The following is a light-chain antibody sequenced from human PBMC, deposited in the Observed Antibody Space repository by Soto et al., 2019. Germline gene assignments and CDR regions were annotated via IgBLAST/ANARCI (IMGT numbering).Light chain of an antibody. CDR2: GAS. CDR1: QGVSNY. Sequence: DIQMTQSPSSLSASLGDRVTITCQASQGVSNYLNWYQQKPGKAPKLLIYGASNLATGVPSRFSGSGSGTEFTLTISSLQPDDFATYYCQQYNSWSGAFGQGTKVDIK. CDR3: QQYNSWSGA. V-gene: IGKV1-33*01. J-gene: IGKJ1*01.